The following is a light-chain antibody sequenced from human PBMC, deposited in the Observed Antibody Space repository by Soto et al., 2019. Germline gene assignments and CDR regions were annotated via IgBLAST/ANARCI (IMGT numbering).Light chain of an antibody. CDR1: QSVSSSS. Sequence: EIVLTQSPGTLSLSPGERATLSCRASQSVSSSSLAWYQQNPGQAPRLLIYDSSNRAPGIPDRFSGSGSGTDFTLTISRLEPEDFAVYYCQQYGSSPTWTFGHGTKVEI. CDR3: QQYGSSPTWT. CDR2: DSS. V-gene: IGKV3-20*01. J-gene: IGKJ1*01.